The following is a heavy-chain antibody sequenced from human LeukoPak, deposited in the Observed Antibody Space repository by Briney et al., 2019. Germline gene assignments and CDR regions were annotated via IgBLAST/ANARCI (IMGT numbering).Heavy chain of an antibody. V-gene: IGHV3-73*01. CDR1: GFTFSGSA. CDR2: IRSKANSYAT. D-gene: IGHD3-22*01. J-gene: IGHJ4*02. CDR3: TRPSYDSSVSGVVY. Sequence: PGGSLTLSCAPSGFTFSGSAIHWVRQASGKGLEWVGRIRSKANSYATTDVASVRGRFSISRDDSKNTAYLQMNSLKTEDTAVYYCTRPSYDSSVSGVVYWGQGTLVTVSS.